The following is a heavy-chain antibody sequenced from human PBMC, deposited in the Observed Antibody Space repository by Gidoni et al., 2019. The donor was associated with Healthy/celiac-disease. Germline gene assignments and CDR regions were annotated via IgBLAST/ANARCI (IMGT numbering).Heavy chain of an antibody. CDR3: AKSLSYDYSNLLHYYYYMDV. Sequence: EVQLLESGGGLVQTGGSLRLSCAASGLTCSSYAMSRVRQALGKGLEWVSAISGSGGSTYYADSVKGRFTISRDNSKNTLYLQMNSLRAEDTAVYYCAKSLSYDYSNLLHYYYYMDVWGKGTTVTVSS. J-gene: IGHJ6*03. V-gene: IGHV3-23*01. CDR1: GLTCSSYA. CDR2: ISGSGGST. D-gene: IGHD4-4*01.